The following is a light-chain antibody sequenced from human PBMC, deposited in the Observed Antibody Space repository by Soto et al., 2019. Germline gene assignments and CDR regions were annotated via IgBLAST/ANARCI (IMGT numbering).Light chain of an antibody. CDR1: QSISSF. CDR3: QQYNSYSPT. CDR2: DAS. J-gene: IGKJ1*01. V-gene: IGKV1-5*01. Sequence: DIQMTHSPSTLSASVGDRVTITCRASQSISSFLAWYQQKPGRAPKLLIYDASSLQRGVPSRFRGSTSGTEFTLTISSLQPEDVATYYCQQYNSYSPTFGQGTNVDIK.